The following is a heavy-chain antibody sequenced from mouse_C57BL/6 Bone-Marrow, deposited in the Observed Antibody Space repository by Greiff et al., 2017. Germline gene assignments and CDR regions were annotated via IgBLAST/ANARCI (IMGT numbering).Heavy chain of an antibody. J-gene: IGHJ3*01. CDR1: GFNIKDDY. Sequence: EVKLVESGAELVRPGASVKLSCTASGFNIKDDYMHWVKQRPEQGLEWIGWIDPENGDTEYASKFQGKATITADTSSNTAYLQLSSLTSEDTAVYYCTTRGFYYYGSSSWFAYWGQGTLVTVSA. CDR2: IDPENGDT. D-gene: IGHD1-1*01. V-gene: IGHV14-4*01. CDR3: TTRGFYYYGSSSWFAY.